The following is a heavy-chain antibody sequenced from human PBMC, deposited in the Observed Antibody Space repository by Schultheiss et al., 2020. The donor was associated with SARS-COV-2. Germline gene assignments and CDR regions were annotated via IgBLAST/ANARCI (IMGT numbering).Heavy chain of an antibody. D-gene: IGHD3-10*01. CDR2: ISGSGGST. V-gene: IGHV3-23*01. J-gene: IGHJ4*02. CDR3: AKDLVGFGEDDDY. Sequence: GGSLRLSCAASGFSFNSYTMNWVRQAPGKGLEWVSAISGSGGSTYYADSVKGRFTISRDNSKNTLFLQMNSLRAEDTAVYYCAKDLVGFGEDDDYWGQGTLVTVSS. CDR1: GFSFNSYT.